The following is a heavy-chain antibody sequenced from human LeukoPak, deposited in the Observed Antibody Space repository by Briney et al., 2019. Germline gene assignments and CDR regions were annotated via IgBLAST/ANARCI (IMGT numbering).Heavy chain of an antibody. Sequence: GGSLRLSCAASGFTFSSYEMNWVRQAPGKGLEWVSYISSSGSTIYYADSVRGRFTISRDNAKNSLYLQMNSLRAEDTAVYYCAREKDYDFWSGYYYYYYMDVWGKGTMVTVSS. CDR2: ISSSGSTI. CDR3: AREKDYDFWSGYYYYYYMDV. V-gene: IGHV3-48*03. D-gene: IGHD3-3*01. CDR1: GFTFSSYE. J-gene: IGHJ6*03.